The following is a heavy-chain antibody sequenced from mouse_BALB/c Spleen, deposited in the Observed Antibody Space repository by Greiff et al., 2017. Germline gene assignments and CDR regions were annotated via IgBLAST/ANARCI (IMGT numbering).Heavy chain of an antibody. D-gene: IGHD2-1*01. J-gene: IGHJ3*01. CDR1: GYTFTSYY. CDR3: ARGDGNYVGWFAY. CDR2: IYPGNVNT. V-gene: IGHV1S56*01. Sequence: VQLQESGPELVKPGASVRISCKASGYTFTSYYIHWVKQRPGQGLEWIGWIYPGNVNTKYNEKFKGKATLTADKSSSTAYMQLSSLTSEDSAVYFCARGDGNYVGWFAYWGQGTLVTVSA.